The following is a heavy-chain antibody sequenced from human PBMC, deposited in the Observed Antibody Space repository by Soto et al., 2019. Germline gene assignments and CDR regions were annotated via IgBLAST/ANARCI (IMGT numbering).Heavy chain of an antibody. J-gene: IGHJ4*02. D-gene: IGHD2-2*02. CDR1: GYTFTSYG. V-gene: IGHV1-18*01. Sequence: GASVKVSCKASGYTFTSYGISWVRQAPGQGLEWMGWISAYNGNTNYAQKLQGRVTMTTDTSTSTAYMELRSLRSDDTAVYYCARDCSSTSCYTFDYWGQGTLVTVSS. CDR3: ARDCSSTSCYTFDY. CDR2: ISAYNGNT.